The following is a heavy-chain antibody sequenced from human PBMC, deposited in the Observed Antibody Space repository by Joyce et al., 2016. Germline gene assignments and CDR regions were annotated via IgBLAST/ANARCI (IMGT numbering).Heavy chain of an antibody. CDR3: ARDFAEYSFDLGSPFDP. CDR1: GGSFSSYT. D-gene: IGHD3-10*01. J-gene: IGHJ5*02. V-gene: IGHV1-69*18. CDR2: IIPVYNKT. Sequence: VQVVQSGAEVRKPGSSVKVSCKTSGGSFSSYTLNWVRQAPGQGLEWMGSIIPVYNKTRYAQKFQGRVTITADESTTTAYLELSSLRSEDTAVYYCARDFAEYSFDLGSPFDPWGRGTRVSVS.